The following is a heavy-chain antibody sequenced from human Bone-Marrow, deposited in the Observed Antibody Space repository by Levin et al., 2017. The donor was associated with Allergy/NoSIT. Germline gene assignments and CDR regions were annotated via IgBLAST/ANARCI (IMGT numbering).Heavy chain of an antibody. CDR3: AKDEGPFSSSFAFDC. D-gene: IGHD2-2*01. CDR2: ISGTGRHL. Sequence: GGSLRLSCAASGFNFASYGMNWVRQAPGKGLEWFSSISGTGRHLSLAASLKGRFTISRDNAKNSLSLQMNNLRVEDTAVFYCAKDEGPFSSSFAFDCWGQGALVTVSS. V-gene: IGHV3-21*01. CDR1: GFNFASYG. J-gene: IGHJ4*02.